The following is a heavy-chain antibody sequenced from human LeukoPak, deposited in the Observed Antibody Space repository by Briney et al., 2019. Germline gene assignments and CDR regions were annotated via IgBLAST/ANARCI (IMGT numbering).Heavy chain of an antibody. J-gene: IGHJ4*02. V-gene: IGHV1-24*01. Sequence: ASVKVSCKVSGYTLTELSMHWVRQAPGKGLEWMGGFDPEDGETIYAQKFQGSVTMTEDTSTDTAYMELSSLRSDDTAVYYCARCSPGDSSNFYAVLQYWGQGTQVTVST. CDR3: ARCSPGDSSNFYAVLQY. CDR1: GYTLTELS. CDR2: FDPEDGET. D-gene: IGHD3-22*01.